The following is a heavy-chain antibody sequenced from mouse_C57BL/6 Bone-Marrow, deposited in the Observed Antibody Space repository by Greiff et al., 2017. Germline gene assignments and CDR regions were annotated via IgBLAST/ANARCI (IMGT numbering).Heavy chain of an antibody. J-gene: IGHJ2*01. D-gene: IGHD4-1*01. Sequence: QVQLQQPGAELVKPGASVKMSCKASGYTFTSYWITWVKQSPGKGLEWIGDIYPTSGHTNYNEKFKSKAIMTVDTSSNTVYMQLSSLTSEDSAVFYCARSGPLGRSFDYWGQGTTLTVSS. V-gene: IGHV1-55*01. CDR3: ARSGPLGRSFDY. CDR1: GYTFTSYW. CDR2: IYPTSGHT.